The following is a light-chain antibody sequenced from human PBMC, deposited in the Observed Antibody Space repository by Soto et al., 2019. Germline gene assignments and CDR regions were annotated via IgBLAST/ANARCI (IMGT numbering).Light chain of an antibody. V-gene: IGKV1-39*01. CDR2: DAS. CDR3: QQSYSTPI. CDR1: QGISSY. J-gene: IGKJ5*01. Sequence: IQLTQSPSSLSASVGDRVTITCRASQGISSYLAWYQQKPGKAPKLLIYDASSLESGVPSRFSGSGSGTEFTLTISSLQPEDFATYYCQQSYSTPIFGQGTRLEIK.